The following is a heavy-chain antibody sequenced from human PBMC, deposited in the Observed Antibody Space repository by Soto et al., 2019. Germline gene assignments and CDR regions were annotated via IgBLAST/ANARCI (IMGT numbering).Heavy chain of an antibody. D-gene: IGHD6-13*01. CDR3: VRVIPSQYSSTWLYWHFHL. CDR1: GCVYSQYA. J-gene: IGHJ2*01. CDR2: IWNDGSKK. Sequence: VQLVESGGGVVQPGRSLILSCEASGCVYSQYAMHWVRQAPGKGPEWVALIWNDGSKKNYVDSVKGRFTISRDKCKNTLNPQMNSLRANDTAMYFCVRVIPSQYSSTWLYWHFHLWGAGTLVASST. V-gene: IGHV3-33*01.